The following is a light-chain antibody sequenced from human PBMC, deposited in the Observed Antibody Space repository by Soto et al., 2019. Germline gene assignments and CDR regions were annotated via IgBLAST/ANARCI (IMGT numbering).Light chain of an antibody. J-gene: IGKJ1*01. V-gene: IGKV1-33*01. CDR3: QHHHNLPH. CDR2: DAS. CDR1: QAINNY. Sequence: DIQMTQSPSSLSASVGDRVTITCQASQAINNYSHWYQQKPGKAPKLLIYDASNLEKGAPSRFSGSGSGTDFTFDISSLQPEDVATYYCQHHHNLPHFGQGTKVDIK.